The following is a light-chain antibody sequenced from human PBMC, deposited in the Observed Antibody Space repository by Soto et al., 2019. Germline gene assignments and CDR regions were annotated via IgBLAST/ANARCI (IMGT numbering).Light chain of an antibody. CDR1: QGIGNA. CDR2: GAS. J-gene: IGKJ1*01. CDR3: LQDINYPLT. V-gene: IGKV1-6*01. Sequence: AIQMTQSPSSLSASGGDRVTISCRASQGIGNALGWYQQKPGKPPKVLIYGASNLQCGVPPRFSGSGSGTDFTLAIISLQTDDSATYYCLQDINYPLTFGQGTKVEIK.